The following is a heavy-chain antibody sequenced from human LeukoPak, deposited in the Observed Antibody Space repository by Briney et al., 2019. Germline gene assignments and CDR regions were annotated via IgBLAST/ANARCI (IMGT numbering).Heavy chain of an antibody. D-gene: IGHD3-3*01. CDR1: GFTFSSYW. Sequence: GGSLRLSCAASGFTFSSYWMHWVRQAPGKGLVWVSRINTDGSSTSYADSVKGRFTISRDNAKNTLYLQMNSLGAEDTAVYYCARGPYYDFWSGSPWGQGTLVTVSS. J-gene: IGHJ5*02. V-gene: IGHV3-74*01. CDR2: INTDGSST. CDR3: ARGPYYDFWSGSP.